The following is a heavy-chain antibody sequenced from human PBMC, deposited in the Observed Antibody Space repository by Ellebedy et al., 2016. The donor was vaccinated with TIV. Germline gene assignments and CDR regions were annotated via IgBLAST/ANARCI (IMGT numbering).Heavy chain of an antibody. D-gene: IGHD3-16*01. CDR2: IYSGGST. J-gene: IGHJ4*02. CDR3: ASSGIGGSRQCTY. CDR1: GITVSSNY. Sequence: GESLKISCAASGITVSSNYMTWVRQAPGKGLEWVSVIYSGGSTYYTDSVKGRFTISRDNSNNTLYLQMNSLRAEDTAVYYCASSGIGGSRQCTYWGQGTLVTVSS. V-gene: IGHV3-66*01.